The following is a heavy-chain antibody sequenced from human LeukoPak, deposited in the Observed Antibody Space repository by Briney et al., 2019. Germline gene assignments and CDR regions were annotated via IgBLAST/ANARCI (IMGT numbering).Heavy chain of an antibody. CDR2: INHSGST. D-gene: IGHD3-10*01. Sequence: SSETLSLTCAVYGGSFSGYYWSWIRQPPGKGLEWIGEINHSGSTNYNPSLKSRVTISVDTSKNQFSLKLSSVTAADTAVYYCARGSHGSGRHVDYWGQGTLVTVSS. V-gene: IGHV4-34*01. J-gene: IGHJ4*02. CDR3: ARGSHGSGRHVDY. CDR1: GGSFSGYY.